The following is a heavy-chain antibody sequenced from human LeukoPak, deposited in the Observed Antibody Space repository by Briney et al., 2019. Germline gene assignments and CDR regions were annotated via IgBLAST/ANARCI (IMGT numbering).Heavy chain of an antibody. Sequence: QPGGSLRLSCAVSGFTFRNYWMSWVRQAPGKGLEWVSVVYSGGSTYYADSVKGRFTISRDNSKNTLYLQMDSLRAEDTAVYYCAREMATIHDAFDIWGQGTMVTVSS. CDR1: GFTFRNYW. CDR2: VYSGGST. V-gene: IGHV3-66*02. J-gene: IGHJ3*02. CDR3: AREMATIHDAFDI. D-gene: IGHD5-24*01.